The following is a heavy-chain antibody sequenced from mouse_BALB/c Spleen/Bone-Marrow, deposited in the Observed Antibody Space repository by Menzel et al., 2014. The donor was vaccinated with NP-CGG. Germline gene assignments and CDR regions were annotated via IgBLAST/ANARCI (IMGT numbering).Heavy chain of an antibody. Sequence: EVQLQQSGAELVKPGASVKLSCTASGFNTKDTYMHWVKQRPEQGLEWIGRIDPANGNTKYDPKFQGKATITADTSSNTAYLQLSSLTSEDTAVYYCATDSSGYLDYWGQGTTLTVSS. CDR3: ATDSSGYLDY. CDR2: IDPANGNT. V-gene: IGHV14-3*02. D-gene: IGHD3-2*01. J-gene: IGHJ2*01. CDR1: GFNTKDTY.